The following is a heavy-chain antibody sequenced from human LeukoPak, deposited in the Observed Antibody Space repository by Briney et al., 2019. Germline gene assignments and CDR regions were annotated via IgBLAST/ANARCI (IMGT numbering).Heavy chain of an antibody. CDR1: GGSFSVYY. V-gene: IGHV4-34*01. CDR2: INHSGST. Sequence: SETLSLTCAVYGGSFSVYYWSWIRQPPGKGLEWIGEINHSGSTNYNPSLKSRVTISVDTSKNQFSLKLSSVTAADTAVYYCARGSRVPDDEVDPVVVKSSVYYYGMDVWGQGTTVTVSS. D-gene: IGHD3-22*01. CDR3: ARGSRVPDDEVDPVVVKSSVYYYGMDV. J-gene: IGHJ6*02.